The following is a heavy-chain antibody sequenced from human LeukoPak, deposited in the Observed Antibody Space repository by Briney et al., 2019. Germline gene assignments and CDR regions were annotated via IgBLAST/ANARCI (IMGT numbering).Heavy chain of an antibody. CDR2: IDPNNGGT. CDR1: GYSFTGYF. J-gene: IGHJ6*02. D-gene: IGHD1-1*01. CDR3: ASAVMYRYYYYYGLDV. Sequence: GASVKVSCKASGYSFTGYFIHWVRQAPGQGLEWMGRIDPNNGGTSYAQKFQGRVTGTRDTSITTAYMEITSLRSDDTAVYYCASAVMYRYYYYYGLDVWGQGTTVTVSS. V-gene: IGHV1-2*06.